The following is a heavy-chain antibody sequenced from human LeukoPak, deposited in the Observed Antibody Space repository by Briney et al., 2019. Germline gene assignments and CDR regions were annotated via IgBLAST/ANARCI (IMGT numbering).Heavy chain of an antibody. CDR1: GYTFTGYY. CDR3: ARDHGVVAPDGDFDY. V-gene: IGHV1-2*02. CDR2: INPNSGGT. Sequence: ASVKVSCKASGYTFTGYYMHWVRQAPGQGLEWMGWINPNSGGTNYAQKFQGRVTMTRDTSISTAYMELSRLRSDDTAVYYCARDHGVVAPDGDFDYWGQGTLVTVSS. D-gene: IGHD2-15*01. J-gene: IGHJ4*02.